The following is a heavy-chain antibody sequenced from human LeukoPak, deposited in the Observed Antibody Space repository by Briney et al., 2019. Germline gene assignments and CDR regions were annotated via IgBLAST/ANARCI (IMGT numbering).Heavy chain of an antibody. CDR3: ARDFGGPFDY. J-gene: IGHJ4*02. Sequence: SETLSLTCTVSGGSISSYYWSWIRQPPGKGLEWIGYIYYSGSTNYNPSLKSRVTISVDSSKNQFSLKLSSVTAADTAVYYCARDFGGPFDYWGQGTLVTVSS. CDR1: GGSISSYY. CDR2: IYYSGST. D-gene: IGHD4-23*01. V-gene: IGHV4-59*01.